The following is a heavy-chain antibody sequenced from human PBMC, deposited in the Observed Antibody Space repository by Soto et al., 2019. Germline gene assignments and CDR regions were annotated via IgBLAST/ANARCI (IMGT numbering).Heavy chain of an antibody. J-gene: IGHJ4*02. V-gene: IGHV4-31*03. CDR1: GGSIRSGCYY. Sequence: SETLSLTCTVSGGSIRSGCYYWNWIRQHPGKGLEWIGYIYYSGSTFYNPSLKSRVTVSVDTSKNQFSLKLSSVTAADTAVYYCARDGGYGSGSYRFDYWGQGTLVTVSS. D-gene: IGHD3-10*01. CDR3: ARDGGYGSGSYRFDY. CDR2: IYYSGST.